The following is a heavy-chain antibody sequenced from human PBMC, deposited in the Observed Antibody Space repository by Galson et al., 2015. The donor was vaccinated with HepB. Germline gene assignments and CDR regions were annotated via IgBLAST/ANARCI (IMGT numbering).Heavy chain of an antibody. CDR1: GGSFSDYY. J-gene: IGHJ4*02. D-gene: IGHD3-10*01. CDR3: ATITDYFGSGSLDY. V-gene: IGHV4-34*01. CDR2: INHSGSI. Sequence: LSLTCAVYGGSFSDYYWSWIRQPPGKGLEWLGEINHSGSINYNPSLKSRVTISLDTSNNQISLKLSSVTAADTAVYYCATITDYFGSGSLDYWGQGTLVTVSS.